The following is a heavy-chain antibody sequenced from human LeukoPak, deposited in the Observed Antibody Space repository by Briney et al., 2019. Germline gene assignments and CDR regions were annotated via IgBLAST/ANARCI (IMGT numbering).Heavy chain of an antibody. CDR2: IRGSSSYI. V-gene: IGHV3-21*01. CDR1: GFTFSSYR. J-gene: IGHJ3*02. CDR3: ARGVENVIVKKDPFDI. Sequence: GGSLRLSCAGYGFTFSSYRLNWVRQAPGKVLEWVSSIRGSSSYILYADSVKGRFTISRHNARNSLYLELNSLRAEDTAVYYCARGVENVIVKKDPFDIWGQGTMVTVSS. D-gene: IGHD3-22*01.